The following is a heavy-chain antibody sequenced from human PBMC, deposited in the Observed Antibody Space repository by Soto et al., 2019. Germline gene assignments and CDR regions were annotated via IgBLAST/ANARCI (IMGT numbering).Heavy chain of an antibody. D-gene: IGHD3-16*01. V-gene: IGHV3-21*01. CDR3: ARDREPVPGDGYYYYGMDV. Sequence: GGSLRLSCAASGFTFSSYSMNWVRQAPGKGLEWVSSISSSSSYIYYADSVKGRFTISRDNAKNSLYLQMNSLRAEDTAVYYCARDREPVPGDGYYYYGMDVWGQGTTVTVSS. CDR2: ISSSSSYI. J-gene: IGHJ6*02. CDR1: GFTFSSYS.